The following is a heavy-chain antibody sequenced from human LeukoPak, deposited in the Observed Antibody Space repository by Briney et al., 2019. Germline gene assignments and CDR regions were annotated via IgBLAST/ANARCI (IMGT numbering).Heavy chain of an antibody. CDR3: ARRAYSGSYFGYFDY. V-gene: IGHV4-4*07. CDR1: GGSISSYY. J-gene: IGHJ4*02. CDR2: IYTSGST. Sequence: SETLSLNCTVSGGSISSYYWSWIRQPAGKGLEWIGRIYTSGSTNYNPSLKSRVTMSVDTSKNQFSLKLSSVTAADTAVYYCARRAYSGSYFGYFDYWGQGTLVTVSS. D-gene: IGHD1-26*01.